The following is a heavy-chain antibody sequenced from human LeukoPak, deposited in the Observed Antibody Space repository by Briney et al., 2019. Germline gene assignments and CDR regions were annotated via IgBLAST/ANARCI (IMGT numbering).Heavy chain of an antibody. V-gene: IGHV1-2*02. D-gene: IGHD3-16*01. CDR3: ASSPRGGFDY. Sequence: ASVKVSCKASGYTFTSYYMHWVRQAPGQGLEWMGIINPSGGSTNYAQKFQGRVTMTRDTSISTAYMELSRLRSDDTAVYYCASSPRGGFDYWGQGTLVTVSS. CDR1: GYTFTSYY. CDR2: INPSGGST. J-gene: IGHJ4*02.